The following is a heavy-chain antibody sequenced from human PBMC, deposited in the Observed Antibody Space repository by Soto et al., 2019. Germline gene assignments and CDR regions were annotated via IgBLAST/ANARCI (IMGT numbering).Heavy chain of an antibody. V-gene: IGHV2-5*02. CDR1: GFSFRNSGVG. D-gene: IGHD3-10*01. Sequence: QITLKESGPTLVKPTQTLTLTCTFSGFSFRNSGVGVGWIRQPPGKALEWLALIYWDDDKRYSPSLKSRLTLTKDTSKNQVVLTMTNMDPVDTATYYCAHFLIYYGSGSYKFDYWGQGTLVTVSS. J-gene: IGHJ4*02. CDR2: IYWDDDK. CDR3: AHFLIYYGSGSYKFDY.